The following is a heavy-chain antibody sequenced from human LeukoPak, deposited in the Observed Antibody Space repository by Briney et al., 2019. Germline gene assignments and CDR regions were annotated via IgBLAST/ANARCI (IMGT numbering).Heavy chain of an antibody. J-gene: IGHJ4*02. Sequence: SLRLSCAASGFTFDDYAMHWVRQAPGKGLEWVSGISWNSGSIGYADSVKGRFTISRDNAKNSLYLQMNSLRAEDTALYYCAKDREPTTVTTPHYWGQGTLVTVSS. CDR3: AKDREPTTVTTPHY. V-gene: IGHV3-9*01. CDR2: ISWNSGSI. CDR1: GFTFDDYA. D-gene: IGHD4-17*01.